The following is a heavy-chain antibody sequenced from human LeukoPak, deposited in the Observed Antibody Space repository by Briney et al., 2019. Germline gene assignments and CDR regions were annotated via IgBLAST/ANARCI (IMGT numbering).Heavy chain of an antibody. CDR2: INTNTGNP. J-gene: IGHJ4*02. Sequence: GASVKVSCKASGYTFTKYGMNWGRPAPGQGPEWMGWINTNTGNPTYAQDFTGRFVFSLDTSVSTAYLQISSLKAEDTAVYYCAKKYCSSASCYFDYWGQGTLVTVSS. V-gene: IGHV7-4-1*02. CDR3: AKKYCSSASCYFDY. D-gene: IGHD2-2*01. CDR1: GYTFTKYG.